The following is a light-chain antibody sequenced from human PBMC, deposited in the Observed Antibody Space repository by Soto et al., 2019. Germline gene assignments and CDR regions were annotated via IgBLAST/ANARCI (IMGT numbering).Light chain of an antibody. J-gene: IGKJ1*01. V-gene: IGKV1-5*01. CDR3: QEYSATSWT. CDR2: DAS. CDR1: QGIYRQ. Sequence: DIQMTQSPSILSASVGDRVTLTCRASQGIYRQLAWYQQRPGKAPILLISDASTLESGVPSRFSGSGSGTEFTLTITSLQPDDFVTYYCQEYSATSWTFGQGTKVEVK.